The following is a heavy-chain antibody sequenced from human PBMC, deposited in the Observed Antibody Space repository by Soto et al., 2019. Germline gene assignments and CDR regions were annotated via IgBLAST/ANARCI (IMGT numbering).Heavy chain of an antibody. CDR1: GFTFSNYW. Sequence: EVQLVESGGGLVQPGGSLRLSCAASGFTFSNYWMHWVRLPPGKGLLWVSRITIGGSAANYAGSVEGRFTVSRDDAKNTLYLQMNRLRDDVTAVYYWVRGPNDWYGIDYWGQGARVTVSS. D-gene: IGHD3-9*01. J-gene: IGHJ4*02. V-gene: IGHV3-74*01. CDR2: ITIGGSAA. CDR3: VRGPNDWYGIDY.